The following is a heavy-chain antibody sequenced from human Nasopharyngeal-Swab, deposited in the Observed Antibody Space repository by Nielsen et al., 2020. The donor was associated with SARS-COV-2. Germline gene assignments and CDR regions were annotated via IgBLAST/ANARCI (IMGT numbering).Heavy chain of an antibody. Sequence: GESLKISCAASGFTFNSFAVSWVRQAPGKGLQWLSYITSGNSVQYADSVRGRFTISRDNAKNSLYLQMNSLTAEDTAVYYCARERGGGYGDYWGQGTLVTVSS. CDR3: ARERGGGYGDY. V-gene: IGHV3-48*03. CDR1: GFTFNSFA. CDR2: ITSGNSV. D-gene: IGHD5-12*01. J-gene: IGHJ4*02.